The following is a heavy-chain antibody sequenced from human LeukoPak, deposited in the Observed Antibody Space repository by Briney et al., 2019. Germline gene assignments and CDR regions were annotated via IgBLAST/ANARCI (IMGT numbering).Heavy chain of an antibody. CDR1: GGSISSYY. J-gene: IGHJ3*02. D-gene: IGHD6-19*01. V-gene: IGHV4-59*01. CDR2: IYYSGST. CDR3: ARSSGWSKGAFDI. Sequence: KSSETLSLTCPVSGGSISSYYWSWIRQPPGKGLEWIGYIYYSGSTNYNPSLKSRVTISVDTSKNQFSLKLSSVTAADTAVYYCARSSGWSKGAFDIWGQGTMVTVSS.